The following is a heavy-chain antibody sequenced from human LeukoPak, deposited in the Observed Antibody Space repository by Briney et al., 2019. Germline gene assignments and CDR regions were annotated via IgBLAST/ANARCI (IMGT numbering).Heavy chain of an antibody. CDR3: ARSTRVAAAGGMDY. D-gene: IGHD6-13*01. Sequence: SQTLSLTCAISGDSVSSNSAAWNWIRQSPTRGLEWLGRTYFRSKWYNDYAVSVKSRITINPDTSKNQFSLQLNSVTPEDTAVYYCARSTRVAAAGGMDYWGQGTLVTVSS. CDR1: GDSVSSNSAA. V-gene: IGHV6-1*01. J-gene: IGHJ4*02. CDR2: TYFRSKWYN.